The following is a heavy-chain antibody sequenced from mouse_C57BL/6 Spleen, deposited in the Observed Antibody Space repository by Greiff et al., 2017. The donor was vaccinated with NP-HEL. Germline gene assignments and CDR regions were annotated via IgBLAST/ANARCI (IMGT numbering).Heavy chain of an antibody. CDR2: INPNNGGT. CDR1: GYTFTDYY. J-gene: IGHJ2*01. V-gene: IGHV1-26*01. D-gene: IGHD4-1*01. Sequence: EVQLQQSGPELVKPGASVKISCKASGYTFTDYYMNWVKQSHGKSLEWIGDINPNNGGTSYNQKFKGKATLTVDKSSSTAYMELRSLTSEDSAVYYCAREELTFDYWGQGTTLTVSS. CDR3: AREELTFDY.